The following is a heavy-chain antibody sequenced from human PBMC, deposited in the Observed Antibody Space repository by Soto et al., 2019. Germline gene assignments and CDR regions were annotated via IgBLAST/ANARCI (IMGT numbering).Heavy chain of an antibody. CDR1: GYPLTSYY. CDR3: AREGSCSRTSCYSGMDV. J-gene: IGHJ6*02. Sequence: GXPVKVACTAPGYPLTSYYMDWVRQAPGQGLEWMGIINPSGGSTSYAQKFQGRVTMTRDTSTSTVYMELSSLRSEDTAVYYCAREGSCSRTSCYSGMDVWRHGTTVTV. V-gene: IGHV1-46*01. CDR2: INPSGGST. D-gene: IGHD2-2*01.